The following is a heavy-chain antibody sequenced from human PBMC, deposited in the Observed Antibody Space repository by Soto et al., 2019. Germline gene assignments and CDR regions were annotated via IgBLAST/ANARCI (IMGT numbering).Heavy chain of an antibody. CDR3: AKDLGIAAAPFDP. CDR1: GFTVSSNH. J-gene: IGHJ5*02. D-gene: IGHD6-13*01. Sequence: PGGSLRLSCAASGFTVSSNHMSWVRQAPGKGLEWVSVIYSGGSTYYADSVKGRFTISRDNSKNTLYLQMDSLRAEGTAVYYCAKDLGIAAAPFDPWGQGTLVTVS. CDR2: IYSGGST. V-gene: IGHV3-66*01.